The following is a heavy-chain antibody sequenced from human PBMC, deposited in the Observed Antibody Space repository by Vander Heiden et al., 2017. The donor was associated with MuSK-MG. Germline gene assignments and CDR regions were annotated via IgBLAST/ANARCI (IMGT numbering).Heavy chain of an antibody. J-gene: IGHJ4*02. CDR1: GFTFSNAW. D-gene: IGHD6-13*01. CDR2: IKSKTDGGTT. Sequence: EVQLVESGGGLVKPGGSLRLYCAASGFTFSNAWMSWVRQAPGKGLEWVGRIKSKTDGGTTDYAAPVKGRFTISRDDSKNTLYLQMNSLKTEDTAVYYCTTDLLPGIAAVWGQGTLVTVSS. CDR3: TTDLLPGIAAV. V-gene: IGHV3-15*01.